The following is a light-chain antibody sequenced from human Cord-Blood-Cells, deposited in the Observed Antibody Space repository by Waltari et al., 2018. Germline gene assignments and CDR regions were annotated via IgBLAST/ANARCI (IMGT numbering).Light chain of an antibody. V-gene: IGKV3-11*01. J-gene: IGKJ4*01. CDR2: DAS. Sequence: EIVLTQSPATLSLSPGERATLSCRASQSVSSYLAWYQQKPGQAPRLLIYDASNRATGIPARFSGSGSGTYFTLTSSSLEPEDFAVYYRQPRSNWPLTFGGGTKVEIK. CDR3: QPRSNWPLT. CDR1: QSVSSY.